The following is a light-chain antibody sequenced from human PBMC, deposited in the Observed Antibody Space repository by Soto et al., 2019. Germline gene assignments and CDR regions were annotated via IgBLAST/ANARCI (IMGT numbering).Light chain of an antibody. CDR2: DAY. J-gene: IGKJ4*01. CDR1: QDISTY. Sequence: DIQMTQAPSSLSASVGDRATITCRARQDISTYLAWYQQKPGKVPKLLISDAYTLQSGVPPRFSGSGSGTDFTLTISSLQPEDVATYYCQKYDNAPLSFGGGTKVEIK. CDR3: QKYDNAPLS. V-gene: IGKV1-27*01.